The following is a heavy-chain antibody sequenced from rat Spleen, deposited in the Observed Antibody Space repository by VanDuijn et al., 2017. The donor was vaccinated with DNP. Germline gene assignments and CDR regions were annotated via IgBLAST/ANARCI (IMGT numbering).Heavy chain of an antibody. V-gene: IGHV5-22*01. CDR1: GFTFSDYY. CDR3: ARHVLPLRVWDY. CDR2: ISYDGRSN. J-gene: IGHJ2*01. Sequence: EVQLVESGGGVVQPGRSLKLSCAASGFTFSDYYMAWVRQVPTKGLEWVAYISYDGRSNYRGDSVKGLFTISRDNAKSTLYLQMNSLRSEDMATYYCARHVLPLRVWDYWGQGVMVTVSS. D-gene: IGHD1-4*01.